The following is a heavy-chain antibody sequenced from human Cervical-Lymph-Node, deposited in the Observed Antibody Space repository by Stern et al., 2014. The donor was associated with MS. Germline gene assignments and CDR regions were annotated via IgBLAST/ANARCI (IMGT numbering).Heavy chain of an antibody. Sequence: VQLVEAGAEVKKPGYSVKVSCKASGDTFSSSAINWVRQGPGQGLDWMGGITPVFGTTNYAQKFQGRVTITADKSTNTAYMELMTLRSEDTAVYYCARGGGLVGYFDYWGQGTLVSVSS. CDR3: ARGGGLVGYFDY. CDR1: GDTFSSSA. V-gene: IGHV1-69*06. D-gene: IGHD1-26*01. CDR2: ITPVFGTT. J-gene: IGHJ4*02.